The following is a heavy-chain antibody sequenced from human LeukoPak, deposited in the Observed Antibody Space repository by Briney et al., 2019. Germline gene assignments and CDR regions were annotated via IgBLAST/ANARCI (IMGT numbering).Heavy chain of an antibody. Sequence: PGGSLRLSCAASGFTFSSYAMLWVRQAPGKGLEYVSAISSNGGSTYYANSVKGRFTISRDNSKNTLYLQMGSLRAEDMAVYYCARVDSGYYDYWGQGTLVTVSS. J-gene: IGHJ4*02. CDR1: GFTFSSYA. V-gene: IGHV3-64*01. CDR3: ARVDSGYYDY. D-gene: IGHD1-26*01. CDR2: ISSNGGST.